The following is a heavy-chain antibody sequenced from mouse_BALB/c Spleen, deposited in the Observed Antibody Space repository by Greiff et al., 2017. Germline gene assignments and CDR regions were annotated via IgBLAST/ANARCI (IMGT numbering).Heavy chain of an antibody. D-gene: IGHD2-3*01. V-gene: IGHV1-12*01. CDR2: IYPGNGDT. Sequence: LQQPGAELVKPGASVKMSCKASGYTFTSYNMHWVKQTPGQGLEWIGAIYPGNGDTSYNQKFKGKATLTADKSSSTAYMQLSSLTSEDSAVYYCASLRAYDDYLDYWGQGTLVTVSA. CDR1: GYTFTSYN. CDR3: ASLRAYDDYLDY. J-gene: IGHJ3*01.